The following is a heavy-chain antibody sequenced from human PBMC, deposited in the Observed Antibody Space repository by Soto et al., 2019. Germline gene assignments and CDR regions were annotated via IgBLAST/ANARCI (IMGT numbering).Heavy chain of an antibody. CDR1: GGTFSSYA. CDR3: AKDQNYYDSSGYPFDY. D-gene: IGHD3-22*01. V-gene: IGHV1-46*01. Sequence: ASVKVSCKASGGTFSSYAISWVRQAPGQGLEWMGIINPSGGSTSYAQKFQGRVTMTRDTSTSTVYMELSSLRSEDTVVYYCAKDQNYYDSSGYPFDYWGQGTLVTVSS. CDR2: INPSGGST. J-gene: IGHJ4*02.